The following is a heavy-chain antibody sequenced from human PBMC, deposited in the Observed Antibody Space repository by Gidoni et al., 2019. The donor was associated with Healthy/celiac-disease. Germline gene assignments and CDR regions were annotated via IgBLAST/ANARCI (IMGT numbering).Heavy chain of an antibody. CDR2: INHSGST. D-gene: IGHD2-15*01. J-gene: IGHJ4*02. Sequence: VQLQQWGEGLLKPSETLSLTCAVYGGSFSGYYWSWIRQPPGKGLEWIGEINHSGSTNYNPSLKSRVTISVDTSKNQFSLKLSSVTAADTAVYYCAAEFGYRSGGSCYRFDYWGQGTLVTVSS. CDR1: GGSFSGYY. V-gene: IGHV4-34*01. CDR3: AAEFGYRSGGSCYRFDY.